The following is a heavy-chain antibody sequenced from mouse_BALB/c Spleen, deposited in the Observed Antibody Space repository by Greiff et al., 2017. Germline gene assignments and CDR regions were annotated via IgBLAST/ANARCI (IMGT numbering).Heavy chain of an antibody. CDR1: GYSITSDYA. V-gene: IGHV3-2*02. D-gene: IGHD2-14*01. CDR2: ISYSGST. Sequence: EVKLLESGPGLVKPSQSLSLTCTVTGYSITSDYAWNWIRQFPGNKLEWMGYISYSGSTSYNPSLKSRISITRDTSKNQFFLQLNSVTTEDTATYYCARTLYYRYDGHFDYWGQGTTLTVSS. J-gene: IGHJ2*01. CDR3: ARTLYYRYDGHFDY.